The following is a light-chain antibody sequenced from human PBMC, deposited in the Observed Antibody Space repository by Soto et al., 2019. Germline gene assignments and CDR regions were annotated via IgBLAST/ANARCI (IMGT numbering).Light chain of an antibody. V-gene: IGKV3-15*01. CDR3: QQYGTWPLT. J-gene: IGKJ4*01. CDR1: QSVTNS. Sequence: DIVMTQSPVTLSVSPGERATLSCRASQSVTNSYVAWYQQKPGQAPRLLIFGASTRAAGIPARFSGSGSGTEFTLTISSLQSEDFAVYYCQQYGTWPLTFGGGTKV. CDR2: GAS.